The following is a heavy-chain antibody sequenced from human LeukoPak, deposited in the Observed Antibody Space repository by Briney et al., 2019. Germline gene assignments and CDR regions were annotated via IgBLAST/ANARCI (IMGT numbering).Heavy chain of an antibody. J-gene: IGHJ3*02. D-gene: IGHD6-19*01. CDR2: TRSSDPGT. Sequence: PGGSLRLSCAASGFPLSSYAMSWVRQGPGKGLEWVAATRSSDPGTYHADSVKGRFTISRDNSKNTLYLQMNSLRAEDTAVYYCAKNIAVAGTPAFDIWGQGTMVTVSS. CDR3: AKNIAVAGTPAFDI. CDR1: GFPLSSYA. V-gene: IGHV3-23*01.